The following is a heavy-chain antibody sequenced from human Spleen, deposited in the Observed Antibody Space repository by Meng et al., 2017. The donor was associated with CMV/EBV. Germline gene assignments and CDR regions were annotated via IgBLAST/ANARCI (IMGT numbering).Heavy chain of an antibody. CDR2: IRGSGGST. Sequence: GESLKISCAASGFTFSSYAMTWVRQAPGKGLEWVSAIRGSGGSTYYADSVKGRFTISRDNSKNTLYLQMNSLRAEDTAVYYCARDGGIKSPLGYWGQGTLVTVSS. CDR3: ARDGGIKSPLGY. V-gene: IGHV3-23*01. CDR1: GFTFSSYA. D-gene: IGHD2-15*01. J-gene: IGHJ4*02.